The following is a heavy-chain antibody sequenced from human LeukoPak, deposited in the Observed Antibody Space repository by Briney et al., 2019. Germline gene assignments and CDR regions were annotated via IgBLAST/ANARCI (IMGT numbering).Heavy chain of an antibody. J-gene: IGHJ6*02. D-gene: IGHD3-10*01. V-gene: IGHV4-34*01. CDR2: INHSGST. CDR1: GGSFGGYY. CDR3: ARISGGVYYYYYYGMDV. Sequence: SETLSLTCAVYGGSFGGYYWSWIRQPPGKGLEWIGEINHSGSTNYNPSLKSRVTISVDTSKNQFSLKLSSVTAADTAVYYCARISGGVYYYYYYGMDVWGQGTTVTVSS.